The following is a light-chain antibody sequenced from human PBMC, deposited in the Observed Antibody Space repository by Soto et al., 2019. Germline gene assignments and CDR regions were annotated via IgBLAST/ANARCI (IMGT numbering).Light chain of an antibody. J-gene: IGKJ4*01. Sequence: DIQMTQSPSTLSASLGDRVIITCRASQTISSWLAWYQQKPGKAPQLLIYAASSLQSGVPSRFSGSGSGTDFTLTISGLQPDDFATYHCQQSYTTPAPTFGGGTKVDIK. V-gene: IGKV1-39*01. CDR1: QTISSW. CDR3: QQSYTTPAPT. CDR2: AAS.